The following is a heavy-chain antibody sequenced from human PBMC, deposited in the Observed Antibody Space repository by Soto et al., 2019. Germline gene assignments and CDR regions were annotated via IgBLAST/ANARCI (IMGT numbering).Heavy chain of an antibody. CDR2: VNWDGTTT. CDR3: AKEGGTIYFDS. Sequence: PGGSLRLSCAASGFIFHDFTMHWVRQVPGKGLEWVSLVNWDGTTTYYADSVRGRFTTSRDNRGQSLYLQMDSLRSEDTAIYYCAKEGGTIYFDSWGPGTLVTVSS. CDR1: GFIFHDFT. J-gene: IGHJ4*02. D-gene: IGHD1-1*01. V-gene: IGHV3-43*01.